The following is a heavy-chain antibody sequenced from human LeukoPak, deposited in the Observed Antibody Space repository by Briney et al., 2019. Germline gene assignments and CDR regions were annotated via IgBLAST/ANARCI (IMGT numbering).Heavy chain of an antibody. CDR1: GFTFSSYW. D-gene: IGHD2-21*02. Sequence: GGSLRLSCAASGFTFSSYWMSWVRQAPGKGLEWVANIKQDGSEKYYVDSVKGRFTISRDNAKNSLYLQMNSLRAEDTAVYYCARVGSDFTYYFDYWGQGTLVTVS. J-gene: IGHJ4*02. CDR3: ARVGSDFTYYFDY. V-gene: IGHV3-7*01. CDR2: IKQDGSEK.